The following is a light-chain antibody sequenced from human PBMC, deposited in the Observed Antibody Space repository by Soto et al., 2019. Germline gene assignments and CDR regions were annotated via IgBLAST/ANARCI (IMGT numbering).Light chain of an antibody. V-gene: IGKV3-15*01. CDR3: QQYDIWPPYT. CDR1: QTVSSN. J-gene: IGKJ2*01. Sequence: EIILTQSPDTLSLSPGERATLSCRASQTVSSNYLAWCQQRPGQAPRLLIYDASTRATGIPPRFSGGGSGTEFTVTISSLQSEDFAIYYCQQYDIWPPYTFGQGTKVDIK. CDR2: DAS.